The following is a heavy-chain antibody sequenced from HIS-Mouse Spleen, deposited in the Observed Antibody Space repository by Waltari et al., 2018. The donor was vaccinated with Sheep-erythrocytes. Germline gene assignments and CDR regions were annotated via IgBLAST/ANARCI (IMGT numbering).Heavy chain of an antibody. V-gene: IGHV1-69*04. CDR3: AQTGATTPHFDY. D-gene: IGHD1-26*01. Sequence: QVQLVQSGAAVTKPGSSVKVSCKASGGTFSSYAISWVRQAPGQGLEWMGRIIPILGIANYAQKFQGRVTITADKSTSTAYMELSSLRSEDTAVYYCAQTGATTPHFDYWGQGTLVTVSS. J-gene: IGHJ4*02. CDR2: IIPILGIA. CDR1: GGTFSSYA.